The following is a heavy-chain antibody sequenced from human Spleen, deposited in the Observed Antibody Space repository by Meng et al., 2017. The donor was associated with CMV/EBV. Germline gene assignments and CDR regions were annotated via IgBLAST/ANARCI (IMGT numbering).Heavy chain of an antibody. V-gene: IGHV3-30-3*01. D-gene: IGHD6-19*01. Sequence: GESLKISCAASGFTFSSYAMHWVRQAPGKGLEWVAVTSYDGTNKYYADSVKGRFTISRDNAKNSLYLQMNSLRAEDTAVYYCARDSGIAVAGDAFDIWGQGTMVTVSS. CDR3: ARDSGIAVAGDAFDI. CDR2: TSYDGTNK. CDR1: GFTFSSYA. J-gene: IGHJ3*02.